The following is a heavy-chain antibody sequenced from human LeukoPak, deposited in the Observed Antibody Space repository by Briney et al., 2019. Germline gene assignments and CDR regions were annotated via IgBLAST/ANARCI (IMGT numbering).Heavy chain of an antibody. Sequence: ASVKVSCKASGYTFTGYYIHWVRQAPGQGLEWMGWISTYNTNTNYAQNLQGRVTMTTDTSTSTAYMELRSLRSDDTAVYYCARDHYYGSGTYHFDYWGQGTLVTVSS. D-gene: IGHD3-10*01. V-gene: IGHV1-18*04. CDR3: ARDHYYGSGTYHFDY. CDR2: ISTYNTNT. J-gene: IGHJ4*02. CDR1: GYTFTGYY.